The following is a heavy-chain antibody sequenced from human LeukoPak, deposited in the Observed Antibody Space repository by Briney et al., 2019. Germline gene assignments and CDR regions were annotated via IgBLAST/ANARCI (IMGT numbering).Heavy chain of an antibody. CDR2: IWSDGSNK. V-gene: IGHV3-33*01. Sequence: GGSLRLSCAASGFTFSSYGMHWVRQAPGKGLEWVAVIWSDGSNKNYADSVQGRFTISRDNPRNTLYLQMNSLRAEDTAVYYCARGSRELYYFDYWGQGTLVTVSS. CDR3: ARGSRELYYFDY. J-gene: IGHJ4*02. CDR1: GFTFSSYG. D-gene: IGHD1-7*01.